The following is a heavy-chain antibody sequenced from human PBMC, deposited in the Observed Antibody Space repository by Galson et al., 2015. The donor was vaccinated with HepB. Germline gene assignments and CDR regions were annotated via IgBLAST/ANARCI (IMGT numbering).Heavy chain of an antibody. D-gene: IGHD6-13*01. Sequence: SVKVSCKASGDTFSSYAISWVRQAPGQGLEWMGRIIPILGITNYAQKFQGRVTITADKSTSTTYMELSSLRSEDTAVYYCASLDSSSPFDAFDMWGQGTMVTVSS. J-gene: IGHJ3*02. V-gene: IGHV1-69*04. CDR1: GDTFSSYA. CDR3: ASLDSSSPFDAFDM. CDR2: IIPILGIT.